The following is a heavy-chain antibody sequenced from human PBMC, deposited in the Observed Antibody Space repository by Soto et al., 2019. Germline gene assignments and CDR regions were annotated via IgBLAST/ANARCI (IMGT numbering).Heavy chain of an antibody. CDR3: ARNVLGSTSRADWWYFEL. D-gene: IGHD2-2*01. Sequence: EVQLLESGGGLVQPGGSLRLSCVGSGFTFINYAMNWVRQTPGKGLEWVSGISGGGDRTFDADSVKGRFTISRDNSKNTVNLQMNSLRADDTAVYYCARNVLGSTSRADWWYFELWGRGTLVTVSS. V-gene: IGHV3-23*01. CDR1: GFTFINYA. J-gene: IGHJ2*01. CDR2: ISGGGDRT.